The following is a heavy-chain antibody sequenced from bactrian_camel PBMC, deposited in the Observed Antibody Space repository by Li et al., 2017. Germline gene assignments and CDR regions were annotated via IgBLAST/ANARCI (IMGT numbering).Heavy chain of an antibody. V-gene: IGHV3S1*01. CDR3: TKALGSSQATSTTAV. CDR1: GVFYHSSC. D-gene: IGHD3*01. Sequence: VQLVESGGGSVQVGGSLRLSCAASGVFYHSSCMAWFRQAPGKERERVARIDSDGSITYADSVKGRSTISRDNAKNTLYLQLNSLKTEDTAMYFCTKALGSSQATSTTAVRGQGTQVTVS. J-gene: IGHJ4*01. CDR2: IDSDGSIT.